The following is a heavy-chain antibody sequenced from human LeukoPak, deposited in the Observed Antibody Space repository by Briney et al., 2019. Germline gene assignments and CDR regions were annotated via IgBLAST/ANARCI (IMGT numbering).Heavy chain of an antibody. CDR3: ARALIAAAFYGMDV. CDR2: VNHSGSS. D-gene: IGHD6-13*01. Sequence: NPSETLSLTCAVYGGSFSGYYWSWIRQPPGKGLEWIGEVNHSGSSNYNPSLKSRVTILVDTSKNQFSLKLSSVTAADTAVYYCARALIAAAFYGMDVWGKGTTVTVSS. CDR1: GGSFSGYY. J-gene: IGHJ6*04. V-gene: IGHV4-34*01.